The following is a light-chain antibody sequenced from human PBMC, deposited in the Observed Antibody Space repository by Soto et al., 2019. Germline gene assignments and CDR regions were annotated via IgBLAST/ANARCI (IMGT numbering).Light chain of an antibody. CDR2: GAS. J-gene: IGKJ4*01. CDR1: QSVSSN. Sequence: EIVMTQSPATLSVSPGERATLSCRASQSVSSNLAWYQQKPGQAPRLLIYGASTRATGIPARFSGSGSGTEFTLTISSLQSEDFAVYYCQQRSNLPFTFGGGTKVDIK. V-gene: IGKV3-15*01. CDR3: QQRSNLPFT.